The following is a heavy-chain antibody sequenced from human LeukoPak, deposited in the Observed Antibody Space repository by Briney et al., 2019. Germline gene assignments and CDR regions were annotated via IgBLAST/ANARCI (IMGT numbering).Heavy chain of an antibody. V-gene: IGHV1-46*01. D-gene: IGHD2-2*01. CDR2: INPSGGST. Sequence: ASVKVSCKASGYTFTSYYMHWVRQAPGQGLEWMGIINPSGGSTSYAQKFQGRVTMTRDMSTSTVYMELSSLRSEDTAVYYCAGGGSIVLRDCSSTSCYYAFDIWGQGTMVTVSS. CDR3: AGGGSIVLRDCSSTSCYYAFDI. CDR1: GYTFTSYY. J-gene: IGHJ3*02.